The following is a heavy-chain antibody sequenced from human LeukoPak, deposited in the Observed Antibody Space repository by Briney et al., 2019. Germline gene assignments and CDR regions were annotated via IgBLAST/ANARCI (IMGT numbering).Heavy chain of an antibody. CDR2: IYYSGST. CDR3: ARLIAAAGTRRFDP. CDR1: GGSISSGSYY. Sequence: PSETLSLTCTVSGGSISSGSYYWGWIRQPPGKGLEWIGSIYYSGSTYYNPSLKSRVTISVDTSKNQFSLKLSSVTAADTAVYYCARLIAAAGTRRFDPWGQGTLVTVSS. J-gene: IGHJ5*02. D-gene: IGHD6-13*01. V-gene: IGHV4-39*01.